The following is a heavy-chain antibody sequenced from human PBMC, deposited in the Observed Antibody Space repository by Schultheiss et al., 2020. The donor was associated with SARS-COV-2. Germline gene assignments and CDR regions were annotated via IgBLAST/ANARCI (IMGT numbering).Heavy chain of an antibody. D-gene: IGHD1-26*01. CDR1: GFTVSSNY. Sequence: SCAASGFTVSSNYMSWVRQAPGKGLEWVSSISSSSSYIYYADSVKGRFTISRDNAKNSLYLQMNSLRAEDTAVYYCARVYEWEPQLGYYGMDVWGQGTTVTVSS. V-gene: IGHV3-21*01. CDR2: ISSSSSYI. CDR3: ARVYEWEPQLGYYGMDV. J-gene: IGHJ6*02.